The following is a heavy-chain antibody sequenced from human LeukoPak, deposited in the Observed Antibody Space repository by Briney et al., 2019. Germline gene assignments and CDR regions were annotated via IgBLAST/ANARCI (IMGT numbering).Heavy chain of an antibody. CDR2: IYYSGTT. CDR1: GGSISNYY. CDR3: ARSKYFFDY. V-gene: IGHV4-59*01. D-gene: IGHD2/OR15-2a*01. J-gene: IGHJ4*02. Sequence: SETLSLTCTVSGGSISNYYWSWIRQPPGKGLEWIGYIYYSGTTNYNPSLKSRVTMSVDTSNKLFSLKLSSVTAADTAVYYCARSKYFFDYWGQGTLVTVSS.